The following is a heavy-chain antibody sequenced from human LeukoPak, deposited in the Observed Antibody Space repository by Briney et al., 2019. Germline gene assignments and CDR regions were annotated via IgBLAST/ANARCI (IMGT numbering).Heavy chain of an antibody. CDR1: GFTLSNYW. D-gene: IGHD1-26*01. CDR3: ARDSSGSYWVYYYMDV. CDR2: INSDGINT. Sequence: GGPLRLSCAASGFTLSNYWMHWVRPAPGKGLVWVSRINSDGINTSYADSVKGQFTISRDNAKNTLYLQMNSLRAEDTAVYYCARDSSGSYWVYYYMDVWGKGTTVTVSS. J-gene: IGHJ6*03. V-gene: IGHV3-74*01.